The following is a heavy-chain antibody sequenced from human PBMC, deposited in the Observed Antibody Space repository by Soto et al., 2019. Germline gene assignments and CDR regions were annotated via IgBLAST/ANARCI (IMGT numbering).Heavy chain of an antibody. CDR3: TGGYNFDY. J-gene: IGHJ4*01. CDR2: IYHSGST. D-gene: IGHD5-12*01. CDR1: GGSISSSNW. V-gene: IGHV4-4*02. Sequence: PSETLSLTCAVSGGSISSSNWWSWVRQPPGKGLEWIGEIYHSGSTNYNPSLKSRVTMSGDRSKNQFSLKLTSVTAADTAVYYCTGGYNFDYWGQGTLVTVSS.